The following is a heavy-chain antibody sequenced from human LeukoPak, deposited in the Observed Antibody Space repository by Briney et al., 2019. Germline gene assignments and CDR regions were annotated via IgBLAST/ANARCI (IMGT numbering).Heavy chain of an antibody. D-gene: IGHD3-22*01. CDR2: IYTSGST. CDR1: GGSISSYY. V-gene: IGHV4-4*07. J-gene: IGHJ1*01. CDR3: ARGGRIYYDSSGYHFGYFQH. Sequence: SETLSLTCTVSGGSISSYYWSWIRQPAGKGLEWIGRIYTSGSTNYNPSLKSRVTMSVDTSKNQFPLKLSSVTAADTAVYYCARGGRIYYDSSGYHFGYFQHWGQGTLVTVSS.